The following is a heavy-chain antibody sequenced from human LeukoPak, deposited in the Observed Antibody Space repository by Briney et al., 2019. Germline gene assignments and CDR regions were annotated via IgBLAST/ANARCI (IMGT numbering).Heavy chain of an antibody. V-gene: IGHV3-48*03. CDR2: TTTSGGFK. CDR3: ARDIPMVKGDALDI. D-gene: IGHD5-18*01. CDR1: GFILSNYE. Sequence: GGSLRLSCAASGFILSNYEMNWVRQARGKGLEWISYTTTSGGFKVYADSVKGRFTISRDNAKNSLYLQLNSLRAEDTGLYYCARDIPMVKGDALDIWGQGTMVTVSS. J-gene: IGHJ3*02.